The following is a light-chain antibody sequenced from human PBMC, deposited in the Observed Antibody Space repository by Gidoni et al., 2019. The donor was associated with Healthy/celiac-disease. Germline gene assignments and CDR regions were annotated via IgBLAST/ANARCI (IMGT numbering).Light chain of an antibody. J-gene: IGKJ5*01. CDR3: QQSYSTHSIT. CDR2: AAS. CDR1: QSMSSY. Sequence: DIQMTQSPSSLSASVGDRVTITCRASQSMSSYLNCYQQKPGKAPKLLIYAASSLQSGVPSRFIGSESGTDFTLTISNLQAEDFATYYCQQSYSTHSITFGQGTRLEIK. V-gene: IGKV1-39*01.